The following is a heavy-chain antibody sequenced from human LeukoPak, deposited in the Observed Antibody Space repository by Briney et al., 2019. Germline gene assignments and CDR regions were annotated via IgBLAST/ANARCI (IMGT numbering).Heavy chain of an antibody. J-gene: IGHJ3*02. Sequence: SETLSLTCTVSGGSISSYYWSWIRQPPGKGLEWIGYIYYSGSTNYNPSLKSRVTISVDTSKNQFSLKLSSVTAADTAVYYCARASMGTISIAFDIWGRGTMVTVSS. CDR2: IYYSGST. CDR1: GGSISSYY. D-gene: IGHD1-7*01. V-gene: IGHV4-59*01. CDR3: ARASMGTISIAFDI.